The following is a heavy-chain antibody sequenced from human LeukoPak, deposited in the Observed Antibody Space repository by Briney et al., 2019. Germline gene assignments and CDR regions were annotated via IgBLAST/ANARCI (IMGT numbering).Heavy chain of an antibody. D-gene: IGHD7-27*01. J-gene: IGHJ4*02. V-gene: IGHV3-7*01. Sequence: GGSLRLSCAASGFTFSSYNMNWVRQAPGRGLEWVANIKQDGGEEYYVDSVKGRFTISRDNAKNSLYLQMSSLRAEDTAIYYCARDSGDRPRAVGYFFDYWGPGTLVTVSS. CDR1: GFTFSSYN. CDR2: IKQDGGEE. CDR3: ARDSGDRPRAVGYFFDY.